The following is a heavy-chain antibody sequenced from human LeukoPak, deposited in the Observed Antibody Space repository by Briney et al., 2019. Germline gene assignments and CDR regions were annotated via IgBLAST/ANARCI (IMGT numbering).Heavy chain of an antibody. V-gene: IGHV1-2*04. Sequence: ASVKVSCKASGYTFTGYYMHWVRRAPGQGLEWMGWINPNSGGTNYAQKFQGWVTMTRDTSISTAYMELSRLRSDDTAVYYCAANVDTAMVNSYAFDIWGQGTMVTVSS. J-gene: IGHJ3*02. CDR3: AANVDTAMVNSYAFDI. D-gene: IGHD5-18*01. CDR1: GYTFTGYY. CDR2: INPNSGGT.